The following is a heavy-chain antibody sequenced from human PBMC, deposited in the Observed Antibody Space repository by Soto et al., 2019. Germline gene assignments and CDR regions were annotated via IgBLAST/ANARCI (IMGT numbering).Heavy chain of an antibody. V-gene: IGHV1-69*13. J-gene: IGHJ6*02. Sequence: GASVKVSCKASGGTFSSYAISWVRQAPGQGLEWMGGIIPIFGTANYAQKFQGRVTITADQSMSTAYMELSSRRSEDTAVYYCAGSPGGSCGSWYRSAAAYHYGIDVWGQGTTVTVSS. CDR3: AGSPGGSCGSWYRSAAAYHYGIDV. CDR2: IIPIFGTA. CDR1: GGTFSSYA. D-gene: IGHD2-15*01.